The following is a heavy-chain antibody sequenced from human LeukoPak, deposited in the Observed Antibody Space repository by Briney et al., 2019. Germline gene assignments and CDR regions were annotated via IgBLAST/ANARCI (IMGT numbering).Heavy chain of an antibody. CDR1: GGSITSYY. CDR3: ARDGFYDSSGYYYNWVLDY. Sequence: PSETLSLTCTVSGGSITSYYWSWIRQPAGKGLEWIGRIYTTGSTYYNHFLKSRVTMAVDTSKNQFSLRLSSVTAADTAVYYCARDGFYDSSGYYYNWVLDYWGQGTLVTVSS. V-gene: IGHV4-4*07. J-gene: IGHJ4*02. CDR2: IYTTGST. D-gene: IGHD3-22*01.